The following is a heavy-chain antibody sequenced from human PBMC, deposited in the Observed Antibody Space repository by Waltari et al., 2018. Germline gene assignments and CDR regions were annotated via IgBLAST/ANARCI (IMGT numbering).Heavy chain of an antibody. J-gene: IGHJ4*02. V-gene: IGHV4-39*01. D-gene: IGHD3-3*01. CDR3: ARLVVPAFLSDYYYFDY. Sequence: QLRLQESGPGLVKPSETLSLTCTVSGGSISSSSYYWGWIRQPPGKGLEWIGSIYSSGNTSYNPSLKSRVTISVDTSKNQFSLKLSSVTAADTAVYYYARLVVPAFLSDYYYFDYWGQGTLVTVSS. CDR1: GGSISSSSYY. CDR2: IYSSGNT.